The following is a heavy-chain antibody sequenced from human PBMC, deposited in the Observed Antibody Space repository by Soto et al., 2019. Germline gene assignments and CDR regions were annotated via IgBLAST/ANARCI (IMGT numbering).Heavy chain of an antibody. CDR1: GFTFSSYG. V-gene: IGHV3-30*18. Sequence: GGSLRLSCAASGFTFSSYGMHWVRQAPGKGLEWVAVISYDGSNKYYADSVKGRFTISRDNSKNTLYLQMNSLRAEDTAVYYCAKVMRLGYYDFWSGYYYFDYWGQGTLVTVSS. J-gene: IGHJ4*02. CDR2: ISYDGSNK. CDR3: AKVMRLGYYDFWSGYYYFDY. D-gene: IGHD3-3*01.